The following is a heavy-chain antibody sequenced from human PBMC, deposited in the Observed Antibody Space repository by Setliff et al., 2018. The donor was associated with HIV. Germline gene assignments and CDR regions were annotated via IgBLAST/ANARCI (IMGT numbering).Heavy chain of an antibody. D-gene: IGHD3-10*01. CDR1: GYTFTTYS. CDR3: ARGALLAVFVFDH. CDR2: INVGNGDT. V-gene: IGHV1-3*01. Sequence: ASVKVSCKASGYTFTTYSLHWVRQAPGHSLEWMGWINVGNGDTKYSPELQGRISITRDTSANTAYMELSSLRSDDTAVYFCARGALLAVFVFDHWGQGTQVTVSS. J-gene: IGHJ4*02.